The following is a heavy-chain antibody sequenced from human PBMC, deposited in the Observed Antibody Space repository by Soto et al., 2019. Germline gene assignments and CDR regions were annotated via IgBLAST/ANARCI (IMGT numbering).Heavy chain of an antibody. Sequence: PSETLSLTCAVYGGSFSGYYWSWIHQPPGEGLEWIGEINHSGSTNYNPSLKSRVTISVDTSKNQFSLKLSSVTAADTAVYYCARLLLFIDPWGQGTLVTVSS. CDR2: INHSGST. CDR3: ARLLLFIDP. V-gene: IGHV4-34*01. CDR1: GGSFSGYY. J-gene: IGHJ5*02. D-gene: IGHD2-15*01.